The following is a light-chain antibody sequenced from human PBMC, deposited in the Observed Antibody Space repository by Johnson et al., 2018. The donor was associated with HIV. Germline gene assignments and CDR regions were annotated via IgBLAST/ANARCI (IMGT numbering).Light chain of an antibody. V-gene: IGLV1-51*02. CDR3: GTWDSSLSAPYV. CDR2: ENN. J-gene: IGLJ1*01. CDR1: SSNIGNNY. Sequence: QSVLTQPPSVSAAPGQKVTISCSGSSSNIGNNYVSWYQQLPGTAPKLLIYENNKRPSGIPDRFSGSKSGTSATLGITVLQTGDEADYYSGTWDSSLSAPYVFGTGTKVTVL.